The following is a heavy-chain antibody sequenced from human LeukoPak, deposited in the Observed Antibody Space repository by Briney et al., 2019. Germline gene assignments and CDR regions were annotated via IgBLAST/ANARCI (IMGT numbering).Heavy chain of an antibody. CDR3: ARGDDSSGQGW. D-gene: IGHD3-22*01. Sequence: PSETLSLTCTVSGGSISSYSWSWLRQPPGKGLEWIGYIYYSGSTNYNPSLRSRVTMSVDTSKNQFSLKLSSVTAADTAVYYCARGDDSSGQGWWGQGTLVTVFS. CDR1: GGSISSYS. CDR2: IYYSGST. J-gene: IGHJ4*02. V-gene: IGHV4-59*12.